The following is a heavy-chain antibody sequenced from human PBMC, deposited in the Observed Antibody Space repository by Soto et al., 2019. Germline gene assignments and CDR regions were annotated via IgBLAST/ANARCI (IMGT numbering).Heavy chain of an antibody. CDR3: ARDRGAVTSQSFDY. CDR2: ISSSGTSA. J-gene: IGHJ4*02. D-gene: IGHD3-10*01. V-gene: IGHV3-11*05. CDR1: GFTFSAVY. Sequence: QVQLEESGGGLVKPGGSLRLSCAASGFTFSAVYMSWIRQAPKKGLEYISYISSSGTSANYADSVKGRFTISRDHAKNSLYLQMNSLRAEDTAVYYCARDRGAVTSQSFDYWGPGALVTVSS.